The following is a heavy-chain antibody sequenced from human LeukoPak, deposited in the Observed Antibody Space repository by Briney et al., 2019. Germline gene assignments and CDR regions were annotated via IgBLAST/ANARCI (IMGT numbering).Heavy chain of an antibody. CDR2: ITWHGRST. Sequence: PGRSLRLSCAASGFIFDDFSMFWVRQAPGKGLEWVSSITWHGRSTAYADSVRGRFSISRDNARNSLYLQMNSLRPEDTAFYYCTKATTRRVPAARIDSWGQGTLATVSS. CDR3: TKATTRRVPAARIDS. J-gene: IGHJ4*02. D-gene: IGHD6-13*01. CDR1: GFIFDDFS. V-gene: IGHV3-9*01.